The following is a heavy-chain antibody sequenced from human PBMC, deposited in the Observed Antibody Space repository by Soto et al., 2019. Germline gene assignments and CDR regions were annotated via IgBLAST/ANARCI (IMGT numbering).Heavy chain of an antibody. D-gene: IGHD3-16*01. Sequence: SETLSLTCSVSDGSVNSGNYYWSWIRQPPGKGLEWIGHIYYIGTTDYNPSLKSRVTISVDTSKNQFTLKVTSVTAADTAVYFCAREEKQLSRYGGDFDYWGQGILVTVSS. CDR2: IYYIGTT. V-gene: IGHV4-61*01. J-gene: IGHJ4*02. CDR3: AREEKQLSRYGGDFDY. CDR1: DGSVNSGNYY.